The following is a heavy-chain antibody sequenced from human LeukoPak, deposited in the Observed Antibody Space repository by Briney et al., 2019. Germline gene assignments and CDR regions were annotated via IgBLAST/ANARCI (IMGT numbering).Heavy chain of an antibody. J-gene: IGHJ5*02. Sequence: PGGSLRLSCAASGFTFSSYWMSWVRQAPGKGLEWVANIKQDGSEKYYVDSVKGRFTISRDNAKNSLYLQMNSLRAEDTAVYYCARAGYYGSGSLNWFDPWGQGTLVTVSS. CDR2: IKQDGSEK. D-gene: IGHD3-10*01. CDR1: GFTFSSYW. CDR3: ARAGYYGSGSLNWFDP. V-gene: IGHV3-7*01.